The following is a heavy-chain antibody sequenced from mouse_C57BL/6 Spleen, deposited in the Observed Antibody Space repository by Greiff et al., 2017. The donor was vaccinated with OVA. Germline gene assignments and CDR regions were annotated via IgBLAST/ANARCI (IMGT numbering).Heavy chain of an antibody. V-gene: IGHV7-1*01. J-gene: IGHJ1*03. CDR2: SRNKANDYTT. D-gene: IGHD1-1*01. CDR3: ARDYYGSSYWYFDV. Sequence: EVMLVESGGGLVQSGRSLRLSCATSGFTFSDFYMEWVRQAPGKGLEWIAASRNKANDYTTEYSASVKGRFIVSRDTSQSILYLQMNALRAEDTAIYYSARDYYGSSYWYFDVWGTGTTVTVSS. CDR1: GFTFSDFY.